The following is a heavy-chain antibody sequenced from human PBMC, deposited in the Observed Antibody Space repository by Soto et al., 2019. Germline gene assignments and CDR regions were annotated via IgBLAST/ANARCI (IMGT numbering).Heavy chain of an antibody. D-gene: IGHD3-22*01. CDR2: ISSNGRST. CDR3: ARVFYESSGYYYDY. Sequence: EVQLVESGEGLVQPGGSLRLSCAASGFTFRSYAMHWVRQAPGKGLEYVSAISSNGRSTYYADSVKGRFTISRDNSKNTLYLQMGSLRAEDMAVYYCARVFYESSGYYYDYWGQGTLVTVSS. J-gene: IGHJ4*02. CDR1: GFTFRSYA. V-gene: IGHV3-64*02.